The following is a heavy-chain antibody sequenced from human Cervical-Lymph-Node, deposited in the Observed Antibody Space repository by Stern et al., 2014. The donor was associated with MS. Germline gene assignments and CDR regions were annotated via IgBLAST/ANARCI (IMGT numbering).Heavy chain of an antibody. V-gene: IGHV1-2*06. Sequence: QMQLVQSGAEVKKPGASVKVSCRGSGYTVADYYVHWVRQAPGQGLEWMGRISPNNGYTKYAQKFQGRVTMSWDTSISTTYMELNRLTSDDTAIYYCARGIDNFDTWGQGTLVAVSS. D-gene: IGHD2/OR15-2a*01. J-gene: IGHJ4*02. CDR2: ISPNNGYT. CDR3: ARGIDNFDT. CDR1: GYTVADYY.